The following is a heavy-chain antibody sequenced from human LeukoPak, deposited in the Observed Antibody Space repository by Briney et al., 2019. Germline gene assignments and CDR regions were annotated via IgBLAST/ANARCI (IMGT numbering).Heavy chain of an antibody. CDR3: VRETYGSFDS. Sequence: SGGSLRLSCAASGFTLSDHYMDWVRQAPGKGLEWVGRTKNKANSYTTEYAASVKGRFTISRDDSRNSLHLLMNSLSTEDTAVYSCVRETYGSFDSWGQGTQVTVSS. V-gene: IGHV3-72*01. J-gene: IGHJ4*02. CDR2: TKNKANSYTT. D-gene: IGHD4-17*01. CDR1: GFTLSDHY.